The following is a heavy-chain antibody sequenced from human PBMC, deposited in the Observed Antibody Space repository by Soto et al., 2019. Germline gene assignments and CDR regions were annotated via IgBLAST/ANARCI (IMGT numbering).Heavy chain of an antibody. CDR1: GFTFTSSA. Sequence: ASVKVSCKASGFTFTSSAVQWVRQARGQRLEWIGWIVIGRGNANYAQKFQERVTITRDMSTSTAYMELSSLRSEHTAVYYCAADPYDSSDVQDLGVYWGRVSLGTVCS. CDR2: IVIGRGNA. CDR3: AADPYDSSDVQDLGVY. V-gene: IGHV1-58*01. J-gene: IGHJ4*02. D-gene: IGHD6-19*01.